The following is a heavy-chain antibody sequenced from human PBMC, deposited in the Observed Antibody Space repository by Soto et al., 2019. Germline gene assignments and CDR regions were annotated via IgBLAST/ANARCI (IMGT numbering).Heavy chain of an antibody. Sequence: GGSLRLSCAASGFTFSGSAMHWVRQASGKGLEWVGRIRSKANTYATTYGASVKGRFTISRDDSKNTAYLQMDSLKTEDTTVYYCTRPGDSSSGYTFDYWGQGTLVTVSS. V-gene: IGHV3-73*01. CDR2: IRSKANTYAT. CDR1: GFTFSGSA. CDR3: TRPGDSSSGYTFDY. D-gene: IGHD3-22*01. J-gene: IGHJ4*02.